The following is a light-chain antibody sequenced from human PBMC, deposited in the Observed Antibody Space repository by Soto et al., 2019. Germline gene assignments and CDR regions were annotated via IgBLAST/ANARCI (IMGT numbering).Light chain of an antibody. CDR1: QSVSSSY. CDR2: GAS. Sequence: EIVLTQSPGTLSLSPGEXATLSCRASQSVSSSYLAWYQQKPGQAPRLLIYGASSRATGIPDRFSGSGSGTDFTLTISRLEPEDFAVYYCQQYGSSPLFTFGPGTKVDIK. J-gene: IGKJ3*01. V-gene: IGKV3-20*01. CDR3: QQYGSSPLFT.